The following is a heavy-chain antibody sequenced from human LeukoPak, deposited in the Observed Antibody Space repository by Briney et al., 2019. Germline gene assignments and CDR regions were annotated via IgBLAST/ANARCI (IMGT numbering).Heavy chain of an antibody. CDR3: ATYPDYVWGSYRYRYFDY. CDR2: INAYNGNT. V-gene: IGHV1-18*01. D-gene: IGHD3-16*02. CDR1: GYTFTSYG. J-gene: IGHJ4*02. Sequence: ASVKVSCKASGYTFTSYGISWVRQAPGQGLEWMGWINAYNGNTNYAQKLQGRVTMTTDTSTSTAYMELRSLRSDDTAVYYCATYPDYVWGSYRYRYFDYWGQGTLVTVSS.